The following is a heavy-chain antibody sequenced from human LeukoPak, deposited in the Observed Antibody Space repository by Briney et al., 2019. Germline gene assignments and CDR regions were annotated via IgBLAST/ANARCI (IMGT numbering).Heavy chain of an antibody. V-gene: IGHV4-34*01. CDR1: GGSFSGYY. CDR3: ARVSRYKNDP. J-gene: IGHJ4*02. CDR2: INHSGST. D-gene: IGHD5-24*01. Sequence: PSETLSLTCAVYGGSFSGYYWSWIRQPPGKGLEWIGEINHSGSTNYNPSLKSRVTISVDTSKNQFSLKLSSVTAADTAVYYCARVSRYKNDPWGQGTLVTVSS.